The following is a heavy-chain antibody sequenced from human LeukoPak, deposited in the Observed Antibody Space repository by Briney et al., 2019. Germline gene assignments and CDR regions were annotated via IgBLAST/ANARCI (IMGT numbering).Heavy chain of an antibody. CDR3: ARVNIVVVPAAMQHYYYGIDV. CDR1: GYTFTSYD. CDR2: MNPKSGNT. J-gene: IGHJ6*02. D-gene: IGHD2-2*01. Sequence: ASVKVSCKASGYTFTSYDINWVRQATGQGLEWMGWMNPKSGNTGYAQKFQGRVTMTRNTSISTAYMELSSLRSEDTAVYYCARVNIVVVPAAMQHYYYGIDVWGQGTTVTVSS. V-gene: IGHV1-8*01.